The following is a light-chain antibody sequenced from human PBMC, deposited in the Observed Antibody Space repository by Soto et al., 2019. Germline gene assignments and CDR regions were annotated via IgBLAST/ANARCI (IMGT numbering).Light chain of an antibody. CDR1: QSVLYSSNNKNY. Sequence: DIVMTQSPDSLPVSVVEKATINCKSSQSVLYSSNNKNYLAWYQQNPGQPPKLLIYWASTRESGVPDRFSGSGSGTDFTLTISSLQAEDVAVYYCQQYYSTPLTFGGGTKVDIK. V-gene: IGKV4-1*01. CDR3: QQYYSTPLT. J-gene: IGKJ4*01. CDR2: WAS.